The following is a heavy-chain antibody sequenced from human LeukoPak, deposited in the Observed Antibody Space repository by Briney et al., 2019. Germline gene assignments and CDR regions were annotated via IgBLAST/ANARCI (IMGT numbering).Heavy chain of an antibody. Sequence: GGSLRLSCAASGFTFSSYEMNWVRQAPGKGLEWVSYISSSGSTIYYADSVKGRSTISRDNSKNTLYLQMNSLRAEDTAVYYCAKDKGHTVATIMGVGDYWGQGTLVTVSS. CDR1: GFTFSSYE. J-gene: IGHJ4*02. CDR3: AKDKGHTVATIMGVGDY. CDR2: ISSSGSTI. V-gene: IGHV3-48*03. D-gene: IGHD5-12*01.